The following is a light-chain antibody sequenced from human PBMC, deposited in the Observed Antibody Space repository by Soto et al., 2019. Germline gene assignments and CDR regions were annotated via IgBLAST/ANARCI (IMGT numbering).Light chain of an antibody. CDR3: QQRTNWPPT. Sequence: EIVLTQSPATLSLSPGERATLSCRASQSVGNDLVWYHHKPGQAPRLLIYSASNRATGIPARFSGSGSGTDFTLTISSLEPEDCAVYYCQQRTNWPPTFGGGTKVEIK. CDR1: QSVGND. CDR2: SAS. J-gene: IGKJ4*01. V-gene: IGKV3-11*01.